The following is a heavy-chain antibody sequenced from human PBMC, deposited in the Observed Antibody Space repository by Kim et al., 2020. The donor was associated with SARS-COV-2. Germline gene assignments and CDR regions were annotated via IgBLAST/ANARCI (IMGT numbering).Heavy chain of an antibody. V-gene: IGHV3-74*01. CDR3: VRGPQGTYDY. CDR2: ANNDGRST. Sequence: GGSLRLSCTASGFTFSSYWMHWVRQAPGEGPVWVARANNDGRSTSYADSVRGRFTISRDNAKNTLDLQMNRLRAEDTAVYYCVRGPQGTYDYWGQGTLVTVSS. CDR1: GFTFSSYW. J-gene: IGHJ4*02.